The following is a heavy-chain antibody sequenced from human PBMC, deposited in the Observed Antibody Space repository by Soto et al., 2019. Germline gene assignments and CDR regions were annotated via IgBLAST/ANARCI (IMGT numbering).Heavy chain of an antibody. Sequence: GGSLRLSCAASGFTFSTYWMHWVRQAPGKGLVWVSRIISDGSSTSYADSVKGRFTISRDNAKNTLYLQMNSLGAEDTAVYYCASFVSMVRGSIIDSWGQGTLVTVSS. CDR2: IISDGSST. V-gene: IGHV3-74*01. D-gene: IGHD3-10*01. J-gene: IGHJ4*02. CDR3: ASFVSMVRGSIIDS. CDR1: GFTFSTYW.